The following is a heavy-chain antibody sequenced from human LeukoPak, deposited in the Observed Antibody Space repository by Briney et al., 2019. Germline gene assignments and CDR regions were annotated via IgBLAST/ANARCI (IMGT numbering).Heavy chain of an antibody. D-gene: IGHD3-10*01. V-gene: IGHV3-48*01. CDR1: GFTFSSYS. J-gene: IGHJ4*02. CDR2: ISSSISTI. CDR3: ARVGATVRGVMV. Sequence: GGSLRLSCAASGFTFSSYSMNWVRQAPGKGLEWVSYISSSISTIYYADSVKGRFTISRDNAKNSLYLQMNSLRAEDTAVYYCARVGATVRGVMVWGQGTLVTVSS.